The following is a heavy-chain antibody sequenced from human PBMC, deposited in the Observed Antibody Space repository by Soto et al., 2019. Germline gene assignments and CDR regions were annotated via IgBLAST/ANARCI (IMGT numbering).Heavy chain of an antibody. V-gene: IGHV3-33*01. J-gene: IGHJ4*02. D-gene: IGHD2-21*01. CDR3: ARGLHSLFDY. Sequence: GGSLRLSCEASGFTFSNSAMHWVRQAPGKGLEWVAVMYYDGDNKYYADSVKGRFTISRDNTQNTLYLQLTSLRVEDTAIYYCARGLHSLFDYWGQGTLVTVSS. CDR1: GFTFSNSA. CDR2: MYYDGDNK.